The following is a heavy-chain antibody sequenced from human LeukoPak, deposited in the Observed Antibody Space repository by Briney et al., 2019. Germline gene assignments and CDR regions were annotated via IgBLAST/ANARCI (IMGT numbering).Heavy chain of an antibody. J-gene: IGHJ4*02. Sequence: SETLSLTCAVYGGSFSGYYWSWIRQPPGKGLEWIGEINHSGSTNYNPSLKSRVTISVDTSKNQFSLKLSSVTAADTAAYYCARTRRYPDYWGQGTLVTVSS. CDR3: ARTRRYPDY. CDR1: GGSFSGYY. CDR2: INHSGST. D-gene: IGHD3-16*01. V-gene: IGHV4-34*01.